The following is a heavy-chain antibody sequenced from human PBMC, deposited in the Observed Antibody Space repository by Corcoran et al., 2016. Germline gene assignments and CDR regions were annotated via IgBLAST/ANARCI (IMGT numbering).Heavy chain of an antibody. CDR1: GGSFSGYY. D-gene: IGHD3-16*02. V-gene: IGHV4-34*01. Sequence: QVQLQQWGAGRLKTSETLSLTCAVYGGSFSGYYWSWIRQPPGTGQEWIGEINHSGGTNYNPTLKSRVTISVDTSKNQFYLKMSSVTAWDTAVYYCARGEKRIAQAFYICGQGTMITFSS. CDR3: ARGEKRIAQAFYI. CDR2: INHSGGT. J-gene: IGHJ3*02.